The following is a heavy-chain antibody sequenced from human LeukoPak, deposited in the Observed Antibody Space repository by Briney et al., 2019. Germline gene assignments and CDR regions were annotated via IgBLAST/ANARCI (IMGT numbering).Heavy chain of an antibody. Sequence: GGSLRLSCAASGFTFSSYAMHWVRQAPGKGLEWVAVISYDRTHIYYADSMKGRFTISRDNSKNTLYLQMNSLRAEDTALYYCGKDKQQLAYFDYWGQGTLVTVSS. J-gene: IGHJ4*02. CDR1: GFTFSSYA. CDR3: GKDKQQLAYFDY. V-gene: IGHV3-30-3*01. D-gene: IGHD6-13*01. CDR2: ISYDRTHI.